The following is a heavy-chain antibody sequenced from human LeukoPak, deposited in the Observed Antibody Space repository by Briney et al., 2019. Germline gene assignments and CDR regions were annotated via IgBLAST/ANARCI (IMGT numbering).Heavy chain of an antibody. CDR3: ANGAYSSSWYYFDY. J-gene: IGHJ4*02. CDR2: ISWDGGST. V-gene: IGHV3-43*01. CDR1: GFTFDDYT. Sequence: GGSLRLSCAASGFTFDDYTMHWVRQAPGKGLEWVSLISWDGGSTYYADSVKGRFTISRDNSKNSLYLQMNSLRTEDTALYYCANGAYSSSWYYFDYWGQGTLVTVSS. D-gene: IGHD6-13*01.